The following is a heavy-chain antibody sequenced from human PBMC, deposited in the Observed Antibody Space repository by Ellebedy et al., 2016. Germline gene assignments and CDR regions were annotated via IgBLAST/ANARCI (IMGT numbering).Heavy chain of an antibody. D-gene: IGHD5-24*01. CDR2: ISGSGGST. V-gene: IGHV3-23*01. J-gene: IGHJ4*02. CDR3: TTDPSGGGYPN. Sequence: GESLKISXAASGFTFSSYAMSWVRQAPGKGLEWVSAISGSGGSTYYADSVKGRFTISRDNSKNTLYLQMNSLKTEDTAVYYCTTDPSGGGYPNWGQGTLVTVSS. CDR1: GFTFSSYA.